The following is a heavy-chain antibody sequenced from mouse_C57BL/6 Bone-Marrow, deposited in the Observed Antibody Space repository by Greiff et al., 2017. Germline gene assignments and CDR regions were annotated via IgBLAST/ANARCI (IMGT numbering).Heavy chain of an antibody. Sequence: VKLVESGPGLAQPSQSLSITCTVSGFSLTSYGVHWVRQSPGKGLEWLGVIWSGGGTYYNAAFITRLSIRKDNSKSQVFFKMNSLKADDTAIYYWARKGCDYAMDYWGQGTSVTVSS. V-gene: IGHV2-2*01. CDR1: GFSLTSYG. J-gene: IGHJ4*01. CDR3: ARKGCDYAMDY. CDR2: IWSGGGT.